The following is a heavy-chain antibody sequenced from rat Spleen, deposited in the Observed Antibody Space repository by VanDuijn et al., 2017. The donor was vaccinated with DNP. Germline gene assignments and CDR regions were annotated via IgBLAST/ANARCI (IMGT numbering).Heavy chain of an antibody. J-gene: IGHJ3*01. D-gene: IGHD1-3*01. V-gene: IGHV5-58*01. Sequence: EVQLVETGGGLVQPGRSLKLSCVASGFTFSSYWMYWIRQAPGKGLEWVASIGYQGSGIYYGDSVKGRFTVSRNDAKNTLYLQMNSLRSEDTATYYCTTERTFGFKNWFAYWGQGTLVTVSS. CDR3: TTERTFGFKNWFAY. CDR1: GFTFSSYW. CDR2: IGYQGSGI.